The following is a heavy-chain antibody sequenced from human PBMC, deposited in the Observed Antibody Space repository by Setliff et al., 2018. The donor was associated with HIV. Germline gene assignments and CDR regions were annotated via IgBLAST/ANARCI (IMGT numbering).Heavy chain of an antibody. CDR2: VYQSGTT. Sequence: PSETLSLTCDFSGYSIISEYYWGWVRQSPGKGLEWIGTVYQSGTTYYNPSLKSRITLSIDRSKDQFSLRLTSVTAADTAIYYCGRLDTFLNHFDYWGQGVPVTVSS. D-gene: IGHD3-3*02. J-gene: IGHJ4*02. V-gene: IGHV4-38-2*01. CDR1: GYSIISEYY. CDR3: GRLDTFLNHFDY.